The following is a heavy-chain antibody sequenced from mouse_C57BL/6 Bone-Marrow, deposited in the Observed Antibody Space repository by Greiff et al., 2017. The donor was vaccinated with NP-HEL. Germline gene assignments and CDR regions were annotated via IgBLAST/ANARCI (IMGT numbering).Heavy chain of an antibody. V-gene: IGHV5-12*01. CDR2: ISNGGGST. CDR1: GFTFSDYY. CDR3: ARQRYYAMDY. Sequence: EVKLVESGGGLVQPGGSLKLSCAASGFTFSDYYMYWVRQTPEKRLEWVAYISNGGGSTYYPDTVKGRFTISRDNAKNTLYLQISRLKSEDTAMYYCARQRYYAMDYWGQGTSVTVSS. J-gene: IGHJ4*01.